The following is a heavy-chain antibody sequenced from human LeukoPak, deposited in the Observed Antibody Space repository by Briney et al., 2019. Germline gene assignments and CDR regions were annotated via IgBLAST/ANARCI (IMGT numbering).Heavy chain of an antibody. V-gene: IGHV3-23*01. D-gene: IGHD5-12*01. CDR3: ARGVATTDY. CDR1: GFTFSSYA. J-gene: IGHJ4*02. Sequence: GGSLRLSCAASGFTFSSYAMSWVRQAPGKGLEWVSAISGSGGSTYYADSVKGRFTVSRDNSKNTVYLQMNCLRPEDTAVYYCARGVATTDYWGQGTLVTVSS. CDR2: ISGSGGST.